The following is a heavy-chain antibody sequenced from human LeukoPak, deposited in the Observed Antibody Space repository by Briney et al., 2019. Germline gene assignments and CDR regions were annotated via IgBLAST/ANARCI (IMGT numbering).Heavy chain of an antibody. Sequence: PGGSLRLSCAASGFTFSNYRMNWVRQAPGKGREWVSSISSSSIYIYYAESLKGRFTISRDNGKNSLYLQMNSLRAEDTAVYYCARGRDGYNLVDAFDIWGQGIMVTVSS. CDR2: ISSSSIYI. D-gene: IGHD5-24*01. CDR1: GFTFSNYR. CDR3: ARGRDGYNLVDAFDI. J-gene: IGHJ3*02. V-gene: IGHV3-21*01.